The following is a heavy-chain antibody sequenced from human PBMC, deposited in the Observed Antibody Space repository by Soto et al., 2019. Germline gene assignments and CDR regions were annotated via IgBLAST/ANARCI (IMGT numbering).Heavy chain of an antibody. D-gene: IGHD3-3*01. CDR2: IYPGDSDT. V-gene: IGHV5-51*01. CDR3: ASSPPSGFLYWLPPLGYYGMDV. Sequence: PGESLRISCKGSGYSFTSYWIGWVRQMPGKGLEWMGIIYPGDSDTRYSPSFQGQVTISADKSISTAYLQWSSLKASDTAMYYCASSPPSGFLYWLPPLGYYGMDVWGQGATVTVSS. J-gene: IGHJ6*02. CDR1: GYSFTSYW.